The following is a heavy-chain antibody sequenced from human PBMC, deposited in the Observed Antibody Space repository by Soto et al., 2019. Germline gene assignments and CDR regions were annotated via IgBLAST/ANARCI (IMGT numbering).Heavy chain of an antibody. CDR1: GFTFTNYA. V-gene: IGHV3-23*01. D-gene: IGHD2-21*02. J-gene: IGHJ3*01. CDR2: VSGGGDGT. Sequence: EVQLLESGGGLVQPGGSLRLSCAASGFTFTNYAMSWVRQAPGKGLEWVSTVSGGGDGTYYADSVKGRFSTSRDNSRNTAYLQMNSPRAEDTAVYYCAEKGLGSLATYCNYGDCHYAFDLWGQGTIVTVSS. CDR3: AEKGLGSLATYCNYGDCHYAFDL.